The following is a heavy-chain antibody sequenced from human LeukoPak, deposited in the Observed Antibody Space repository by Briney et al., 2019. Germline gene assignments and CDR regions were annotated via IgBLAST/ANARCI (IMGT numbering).Heavy chain of an antibody. J-gene: IGHJ3*02. CDR2: SSNSVATI. Sequence: GGFLRLSCAASGFSFSSYEINWVRQAPGKGLEWVAYSSNSVATIYFADSVKGRFTISRDNDKNSLYLQMNSLRAEDTAIYYCVRDGAGPLDGALDIWGPGTVVTVSS. V-gene: IGHV3-48*03. D-gene: IGHD1-1*01. CDR3: VRDGAGPLDGALDI. CDR1: GFSFSSYE.